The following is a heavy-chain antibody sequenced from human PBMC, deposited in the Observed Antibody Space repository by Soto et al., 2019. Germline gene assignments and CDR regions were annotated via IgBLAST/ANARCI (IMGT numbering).Heavy chain of an antibody. V-gene: IGHV3-23*01. D-gene: IGHD5-12*01. J-gene: IGHJ4*02. CDR1: GFTFSSYA. CDR2: ISGSGGST. CDR3: AKDRGYSGYEDSGYFDY. Sequence: GGSLRLSCAASGFTFSSYAMSWVRQAPGKGLEWVSAISGSGGSTYYADSVKGRFTISRDNSKNTLYLQMNSLRAEDTAVYYCAKDRGYSGYEDSGYFDYWGQGTLVTVSS.